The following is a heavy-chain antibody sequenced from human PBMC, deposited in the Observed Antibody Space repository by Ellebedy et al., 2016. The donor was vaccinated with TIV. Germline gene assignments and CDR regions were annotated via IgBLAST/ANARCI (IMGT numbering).Heavy chain of an antibody. J-gene: IGHJ4*02. CDR1: GGTFSSYA. Sequence: SVKVSXXASGGTFSSYAISWVRQAPGQGLEWMGGIIPIFGTANYEQKFQGRVTITADESTSTAYMELSSLRSEDTAVYYCASESRDGYNWGVQSFDYWGQGTLVTVSS. V-gene: IGHV1-69*13. CDR2: IIPIFGTA. CDR3: ASESRDGYNWGVQSFDY. D-gene: IGHD5-24*01.